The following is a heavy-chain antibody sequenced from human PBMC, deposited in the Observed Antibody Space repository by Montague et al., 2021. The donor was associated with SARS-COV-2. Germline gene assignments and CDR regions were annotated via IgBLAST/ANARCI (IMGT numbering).Heavy chain of an antibody. CDR1: GFTFSSYW. V-gene: IGHV3-7*01. D-gene: IGHD3-3*01. J-gene: IGHJ5*02. CDR3: ARDRRFLEWLPTLGCFDP. CDR2: IKQDGSVR. Sequence: SLRLSCAASGFTFSSYWMSWVRQAPGKGLEWVANIKQDGSVRYYVDSVKGRFTISRDNAKNSLYLQMNSLRAEDTAVYYCARDRRFLEWLPTLGCFDPWGQRTLVTVSS.